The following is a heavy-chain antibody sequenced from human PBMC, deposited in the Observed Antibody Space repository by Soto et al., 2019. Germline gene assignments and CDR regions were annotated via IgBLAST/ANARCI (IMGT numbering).Heavy chain of an antibody. D-gene: IGHD6-6*01. CDR1: GGSISSSY. CDR3: ARHANIAARPLES. CDR2: IFHSGST. Sequence: SETLSLTCTVSGGSISSSYWSWIRQPPGKGLEWIGYIFHSGSTNYSPSLKSRVTISVDTSRNHFSLKLSSVTAADTAVYYCARHANIAARPLESWGQGTLVTVSS. V-gene: IGHV4-59*08. J-gene: IGHJ4*02.